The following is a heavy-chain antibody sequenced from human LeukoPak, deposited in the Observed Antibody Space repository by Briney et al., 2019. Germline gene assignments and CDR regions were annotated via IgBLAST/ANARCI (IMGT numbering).Heavy chain of an antibody. D-gene: IGHD2-15*01. J-gene: IGHJ5*02. Sequence: GGSLRLSCAVSGFTFSRNSMHWVRQAPGKGLEWVADISYDGNNKHYADSVKGRFTISRGNSKNTLYLQMNSLRPEDTAVYFCAREALTGSWHWFDPWGQGTLVTVSS. CDR3: AREALTGSWHWFDP. V-gene: IGHV3-30-3*01. CDR1: GFTFSRNS. CDR2: ISYDGNNK.